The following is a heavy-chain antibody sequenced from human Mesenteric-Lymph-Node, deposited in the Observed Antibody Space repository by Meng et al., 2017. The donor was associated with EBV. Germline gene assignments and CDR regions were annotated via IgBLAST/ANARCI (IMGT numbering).Heavy chain of an antibody. CDR3: ARGEIVRGEWYFNL. CDR2: IYHGGST. J-gene: IGHJ2*01. CDR1: GGPISSSNW. D-gene: IGHD1-26*01. Sequence: DSCLGLVRRSGTLSLPCFVSGGPISSSNWWSWVRQSPGKGLEWIGEIYHGGSTNYNPSLKSRVTMSVDKSQNQFSLKLTSVTAADRAIYYCARGEIVRGEWYFNLWGRGTLVTVSS. V-gene: IGHV4-4*02.